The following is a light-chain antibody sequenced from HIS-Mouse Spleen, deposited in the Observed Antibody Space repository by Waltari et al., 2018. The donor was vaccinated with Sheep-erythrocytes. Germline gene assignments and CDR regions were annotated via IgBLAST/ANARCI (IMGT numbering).Light chain of an antibody. CDR1: SSDVGGYNY. J-gene: IGLJ3*02. V-gene: IGLV2-11*01. CDR3: CSYAGSYTFWV. Sequence: QSALTQPRSVSGSPGQSVTISCPGTSSDVGGYNYVSWYQQHPGKAPKLMIYDVSQRPPGVPDRFSGSKSGNTASLTISGPQAEDEADYYCCSYAGSYTFWVFGGGTKLTVL. CDR2: DVS.